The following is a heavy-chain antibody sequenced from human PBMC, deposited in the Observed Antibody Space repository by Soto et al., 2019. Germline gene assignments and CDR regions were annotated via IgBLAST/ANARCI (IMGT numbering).Heavy chain of an antibody. CDR2: IYSGGST. J-gene: IGHJ4*02. CDR1: GFTVSSNY. CDR3: AKDPFYDSSGYPSALDY. Sequence: PGGSLRLSCAASGFTVSSNYMSWVRQAPGKGLEWVSVIYSGGSTYYADSVKGRFTISRDNSKNTLYLQMNSLRAEDTAVYYCAKDPFYDSSGYPSALDYWGQGALVTVSS. V-gene: IGHV3-53*01. D-gene: IGHD3-22*01.